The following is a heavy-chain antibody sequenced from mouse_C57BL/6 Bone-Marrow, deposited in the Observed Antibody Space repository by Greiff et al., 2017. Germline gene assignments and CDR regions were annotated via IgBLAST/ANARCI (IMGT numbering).Heavy chain of an antibody. J-gene: IGHJ2*01. Sequence: EVKVVESGGGLVQSGRSLRLSCATSGFTFSDFYMEWVRQAPGKGLEWIAASRNKANDYTTEYSASVKGRFIVSRDTSQSILYLQMNALRAEDTAIYYCAREPGSDYWGQGTTLTVSS. D-gene: IGHD4-1*01. CDR3: AREPGSDY. CDR2: SRNKANDYTT. CDR1: GFTFSDFY. V-gene: IGHV7-1*01.